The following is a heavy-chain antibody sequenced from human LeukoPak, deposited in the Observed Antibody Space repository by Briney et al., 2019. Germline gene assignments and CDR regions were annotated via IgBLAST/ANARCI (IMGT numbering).Heavy chain of an antibody. J-gene: IGHJ4*02. Sequence: PSETLSLTCTVSGGSISSSSYYWGWIRQPPGKGLEWIGSIYYSGSTYYNPSLKSRVTISVDTSKNQFSLKLSSVTAADTAVFYCARLGLTMIMSPWGRGTLVTVSS. CDR1: GGSISSSSYY. CDR2: IYYSGST. CDR3: ARLGLTMIMSP. D-gene: IGHD3-22*01. V-gene: IGHV4-39*01.